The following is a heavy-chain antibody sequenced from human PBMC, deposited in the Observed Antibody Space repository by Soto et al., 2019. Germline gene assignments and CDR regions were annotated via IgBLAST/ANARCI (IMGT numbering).Heavy chain of an antibody. D-gene: IGHD3-22*01. V-gene: IGHV3-64D*08. J-gene: IGHJ3*02. CDR1: GFTFSSYA. Sequence: PGGSLRLSCSASGFTFSSYAMHWVRQAPGKGLEYVSAISSNGGSTYYADSVKGRFTISRDNSKNTLYLQMSSLRAEDTAVYYCVKDQRYDSSGYFGGVAFDIWGQGTMVTVSS. CDR3: VKDQRYDSSGYFGGVAFDI. CDR2: ISSNGGST.